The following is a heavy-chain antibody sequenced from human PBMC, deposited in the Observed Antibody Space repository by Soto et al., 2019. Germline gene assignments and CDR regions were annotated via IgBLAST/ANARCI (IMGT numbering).Heavy chain of an antibody. CDR2: IYYSGST. CDR1: GGSVSSGSYY. V-gene: IGHV4-61*01. Sequence: SETLSLTCTVSGGSVSSGSYYWSWIRHPPGKGLEWIGYIYYSGSTNYNPSLKSRVTISVDTSKNQFSLKLSSVTAADTAVYYCARYYSSGRWFDPWGQGTLVTVSS. J-gene: IGHJ5*02. D-gene: IGHD3-22*01. CDR3: ARYYSSGRWFDP.